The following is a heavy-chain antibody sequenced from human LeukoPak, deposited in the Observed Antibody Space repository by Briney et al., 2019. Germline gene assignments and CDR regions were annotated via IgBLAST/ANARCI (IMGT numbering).Heavy chain of an antibody. D-gene: IGHD3-10*01. J-gene: IGHJ4*02. V-gene: IGHV1-18*01. CDR3: ARVDYYGSGSYSRGGVDY. Sequence: ASVKVSCKASGYTFTSYGISWVRQAPGQGLEWMGWVSAYNGNTNYAQKLQGRVTMTTDTSTSTAYMELRSLRSDDTAVYYCARVDYYGSGSYSRGGVDYWGQGTLVTVSS. CDR1: GYTFTSYG. CDR2: VSAYNGNT.